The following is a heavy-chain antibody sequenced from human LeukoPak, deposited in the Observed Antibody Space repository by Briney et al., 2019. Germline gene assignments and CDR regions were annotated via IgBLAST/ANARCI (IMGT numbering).Heavy chain of an antibody. CDR1: GFTFSSYW. Sequence: GGSLLLSCAASGFTFSSYWMSWVRPAPGKGLEWVANIKQDGSEKYYVDSVKGRFTISRDNAKNSLYLQMNSLRAEDTAVYYCARGKVPAAMTWFDPWGQGTLVTVSS. D-gene: IGHD2-2*01. V-gene: IGHV3-7*01. CDR2: IKQDGSEK. CDR3: ARGKVPAAMTWFDP. J-gene: IGHJ5*02.